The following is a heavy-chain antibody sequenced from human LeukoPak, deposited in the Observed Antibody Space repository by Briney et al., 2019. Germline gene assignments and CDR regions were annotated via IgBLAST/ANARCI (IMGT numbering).Heavy chain of an antibody. D-gene: IGHD3-22*01. Sequence: SETLSLTCTVSGGSISSGDYYWSWIRQPPGKGLEWIGYIYYSGSTYYNPSLKSRVTISVDTSKNQFSLKLSSVTAADTAVYYCARHPRSGYYYGAIDYWGQGTLVTVSS. CDR2: IYYSGST. J-gene: IGHJ4*02. CDR1: GGSISSGDYY. V-gene: IGHV4-30-4*08. CDR3: ARHPRSGYYYGAIDY.